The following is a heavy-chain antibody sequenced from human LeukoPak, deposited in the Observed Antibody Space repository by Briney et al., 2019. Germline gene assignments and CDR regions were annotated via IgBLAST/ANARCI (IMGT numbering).Heavy chain of an antibody. D-gene: IGHD3-22*01. CDR2: TSHSGST. V-gene: IGHV4-59*01. J-gene: IGHJ3*02. CDR3: ARGYYDARGDSNPFDI. CDR1: GGSISSSY. Sequence: PSETLSLTCTVSGGSISSSYWSWIRQPPRRGLEWIGYTSHSGSTNYKPSLKSRVSISVDTSKNQFSLKLTSVTAADTAMYYCARGYYDARGDSNPFDIWGQGTMVTVSS.